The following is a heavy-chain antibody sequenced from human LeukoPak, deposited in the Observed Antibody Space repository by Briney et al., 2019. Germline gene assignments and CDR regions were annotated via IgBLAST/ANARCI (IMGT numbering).Heavy chain of an antibody. D-gene: IGHD3-22*01. J-gene: IGHJ4*02. Sequence: ASVKVSCKASGYTFTGYYMHWVRQAPGQGLEWMGWINPNSGGTNYAQKFQGRVTMTRDTSISTAYMELSRLRSDDTAVYYCASDGAFTYYYDSSGYRRDPLTDYWGQGTLVTVSS. CDR2: INPNSGGT. V-gene: IGHV1-2*02. CDR1: GYTFTGYY. CDR3: ASDGAFTYYYDSSGYRRDPLTDY.